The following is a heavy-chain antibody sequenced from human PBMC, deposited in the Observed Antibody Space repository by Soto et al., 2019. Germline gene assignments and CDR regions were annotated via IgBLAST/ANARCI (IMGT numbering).Heavy chain of an antibody. V-gene: IGHV4-59*01. D-gene: IGHD6-13*01. Sequence: PSETLSLTCTVSGGSTSSYYWSWIRQPPGKGLEWIGYIYYSGSTNYNPSLKSRVTISVDTSKNQFSLKLSSVTTADTAVYYCARAAAAGYHYYYGMDVWGQGTTVTVSS. CDR2: IYYSGST. CDR1: GGSTSSYY. J-gene: IGHJ6*02. CDR3: ARAAAAGYHYYYGMDV.